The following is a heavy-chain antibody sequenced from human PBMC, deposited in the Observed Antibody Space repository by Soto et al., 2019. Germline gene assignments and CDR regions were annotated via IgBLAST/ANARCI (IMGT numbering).Heavy chain of an antibody. J-gene: IGHJ6*02. CDR3: AREGVMGMDV. Sequence: QVQLVQSGAEVKKPGASVKVSCKASGYTFTSYDIPWVRQATGQGLAWMGWMNPNSANTGYAQKFQGRVTMTRNTSISKASMELSSLRSEDTGVYFCAREGVMGMDVWGQGTTVTVSS. D-gene: IGHD3-16*01. CDR1: GYTFTSYD. CDR2: MNPNSANT. V-gene: IGHV1-8*01.